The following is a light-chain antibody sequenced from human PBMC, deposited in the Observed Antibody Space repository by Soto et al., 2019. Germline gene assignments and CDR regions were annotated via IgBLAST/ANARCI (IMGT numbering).Light chain of an antibody. Sequence: DIQMTQSPSTLSASVGDRVTITCRASQSISSWLAWYQQKPGKAPKLLIYGASSLESGVPSRFSGSGSGTEFTLTISSRQPDDFATYYCQQYNSYDMWSFGQGTKVELK. V-gene: IGKV1-5*01. J-gene: IGKJ1*01. CDR3: QQYNSYDMWS. CDR2: GAS. CDR1: QSISSW.